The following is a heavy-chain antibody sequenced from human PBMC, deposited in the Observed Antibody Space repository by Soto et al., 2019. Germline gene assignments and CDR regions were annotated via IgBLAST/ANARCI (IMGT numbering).Heavy chain of an antibody. J-gene: IGHJ4*02. CDR1: GFTFSRHA. D-gene: IGHD3-22*01. Sequence: GGSLRLYCVASGFTFSRHALAWVRQVPGKGLEWVSAISGSGASKYDADSVKGRFTISRDNSNNTLFLQMNSLRADDTAVYYCAKTPRVIVVVTAFDHWGRG. CDR3: AKTPRVIVVVTAFDH. CDR2: ISGSGASK. V-gene: IGHV3-23*01.